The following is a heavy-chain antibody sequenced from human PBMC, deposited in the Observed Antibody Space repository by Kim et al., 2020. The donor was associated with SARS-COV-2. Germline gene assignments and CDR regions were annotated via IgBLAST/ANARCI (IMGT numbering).Heavy chain of an antibody. CDR2: INWNGSST. D-gene: IGHD3-16*01. CDR1: GFTFDDYG. CDR3: ARHHGLGDYSSNGMDG. V-gene: IGHV3-20*04. Sequence: GGSLRLSCAVSGFTFDDYGMSWVRQVPAKGLEWVAVINWNGSSTGYADSVTGRFTISRDNAKKLLYLQMNSLRVEDTALYYCARHHGLGDYSSNGMDGWGQGTPVTVSS. J-gene: IGHJ6*02.